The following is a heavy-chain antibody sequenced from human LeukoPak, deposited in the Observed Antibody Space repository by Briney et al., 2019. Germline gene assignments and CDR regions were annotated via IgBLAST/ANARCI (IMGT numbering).Heavy chain of an antibody. CDR1: GFTFDDYA. D-gene: IGHD2-2*02. Sequence: GRSLGLSCAASGFTFDDYAMHWVRQAPGKGLEWVSGISWNSGSIGCADSVKGRFTISRDNAKNSLYLQMNSLRAEDTALYYCAKDSGHCSSTSCYRDGWFDPWGQGTLVTVSS. CDR3: AKDSGHCSSTSCYRDGWFDP. CDR2: ISWNSGSI. V-gene: IGHV3-9*01. J-gene: IGHJ5*02.